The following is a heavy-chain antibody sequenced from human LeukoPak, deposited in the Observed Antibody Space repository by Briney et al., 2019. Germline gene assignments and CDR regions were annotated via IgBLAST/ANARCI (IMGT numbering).Heavy chain of an antibody. CDR1: GGSISSSSYY. CDR2: IYYSGST. D-gene: IGHD3-10*01. V-gene: IGHV4-39*01. CDR3: ARHGFGELLHPDY. Sequence: KPSETLSLTXTVSGGSISSSSYYWGWIRQPPGKGLEWIGSIYYSGSTYYNPSLKSRVTISVDTSKNQFSLKLSSVTAADTAVYYCARHGFGELLHPDYWGQGTLVTVSS. J-gene: IGHJ4*02.